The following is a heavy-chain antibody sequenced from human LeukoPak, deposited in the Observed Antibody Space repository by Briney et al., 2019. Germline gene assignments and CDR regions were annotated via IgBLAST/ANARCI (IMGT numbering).Heavy chain of an antibody. Sequence: GGSLRLSWAASGFTFSSYAMSWVRQAPGKGLEWVSAISGSGGSTYYADSVKGRFTISRDNSKNTLYLQMNSLRAEDTAVYYCAKGVNYYDSSGYYDYWGQGTLVTVSS. CDR2: ISGSGGST. V-gene: IGHV3-23*01. J-gene: IGHJ4*02. D-gene: IGHD3-22*01. CDR1: GFTFSSYA. CDR3: AKGVNYYDSSGYYDY.